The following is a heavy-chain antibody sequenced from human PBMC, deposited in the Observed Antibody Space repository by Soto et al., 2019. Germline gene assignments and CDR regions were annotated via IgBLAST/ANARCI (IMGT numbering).Heavy chain of an antibody. CDR2: VSLTGDRT. D-gene: IGHD2-8*01. CDR1: GFTFSSYA. J-gene: IGHJ4*02. Sequence: GGSLRLSCAASGFTFSSYAMSWVRQAAGKGLEWVSRVSLTGDRTNYAGSVKGRFTVSRDNFKNTLYLEMDSLRPEDTAIYYCARGGGYCTPTSCAIDSWGRGTPVTVSS. V-gene: IGHV3-23*01. CDR3: ARGGGYCTPTSCAIDS.